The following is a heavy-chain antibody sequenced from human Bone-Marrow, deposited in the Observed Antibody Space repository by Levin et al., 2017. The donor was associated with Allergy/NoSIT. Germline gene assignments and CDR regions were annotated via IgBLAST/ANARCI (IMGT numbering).Heavy chain of an antibody. CDR2: INDSGSSA. V-gene: IGHV4-59*01. Sequence: SETLSLTCTVSSDSSSHYYWSWFRQSPGRGLEWIGYINDSGSSANYNPSLNSRVTMSRDTSRSQFSLKLSSVTAADTAVYYCARDQLWVGELFTDYWGQGILVTVSS. D-gene: IGHD3-10*01. CDR1: SDSSSHYY. CDR3: ARDQLWVGELFTDY. J-gene: IGHJ4*02.